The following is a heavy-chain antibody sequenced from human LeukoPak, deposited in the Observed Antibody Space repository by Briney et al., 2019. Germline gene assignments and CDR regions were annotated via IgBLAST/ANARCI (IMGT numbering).Heavy chain of an antibody. D-gene: IGHD6-19*01. CDR2: TSGIGGST. V-gene: IGHV3-23*01. Sequence: GGSLTLSCSASGFTFSSYAMRWLRQAPGKGLEWVSATSGIGGSTYYADSVKGRFTISRDKSKSTLYLQMNSLRAEDTAVYYCAKDDKQWLAYDAFDIWGQGTMVTVSS. J-gene: IGHJ3*02. CDR3: AKDDKQWLAYDAFDI. CDR1: GFTFSSYA.